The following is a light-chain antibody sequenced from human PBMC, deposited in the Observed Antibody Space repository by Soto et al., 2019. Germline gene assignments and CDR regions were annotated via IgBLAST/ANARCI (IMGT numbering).Light chain of an antibody. J-gene: IGKJ5*01. V-gene: IGKV3-15*01. CDR3: QQYNSWPIT. CDR2: GAS. CDR1: QSVSRN. Sequence: EIIMTQSPATLSVSPGEGATLSCRASQSVSRNLAWYQQKPGQAPRLLIYGASTWATGIPARFSGRGSGTEFTLTISSLQSEDFAVYYCQQYNSWPITFGQGTRLEIK.